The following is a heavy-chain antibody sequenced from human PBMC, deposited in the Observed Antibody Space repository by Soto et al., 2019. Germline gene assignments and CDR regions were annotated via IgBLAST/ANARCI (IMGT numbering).Heavy chain of an antibody. J-gene: IGHJ6*02. CDR3: ARGPIRGSPGGQGVVDV. CDR2: IWFDGTTK. V-gene: IGHV3-33*01. D-gene: IGHD2-15*01. CDR1: GFTFGTYA. Sequence: QVQLVESGGGVVQPGESLKLSCAASGFTFGTYAMDWVRQAPGKGLEWVAVIWFDGTTKYYIDSVKGRFTVSRDNSKNTLFLQMNSLRAEDTAVYYCARGPIRGSPGGQGVVDVWGQGTTVTVSS.